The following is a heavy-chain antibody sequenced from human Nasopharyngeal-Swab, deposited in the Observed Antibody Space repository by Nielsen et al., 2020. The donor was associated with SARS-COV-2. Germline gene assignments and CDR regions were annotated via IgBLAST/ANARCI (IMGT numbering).Heavy chain of an antibody. Sequence: SETLSLTCTVSGGSISSYYWSWIRQPPGKGLEWIGYIYYSGTTSYNPSLRSRVTISVDTSKNQFSLKLSSVTAADTAVYYCARDSRGWFDPWGQGTLVTVSS. CDR3: ARDSRGWFDP. D-gene: IGHD2-2*01. CDR1: GGSISSYY. V-gene: IGHV4-59*12. J-gene: IGHJ5*02. CDR2: IYYSGTT.